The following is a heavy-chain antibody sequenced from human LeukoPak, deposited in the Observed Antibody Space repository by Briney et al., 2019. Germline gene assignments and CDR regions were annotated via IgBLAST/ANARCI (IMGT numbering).Heavy chain of an antibody. Sequence: SVKVSCKASGGTFSSYAISWVRQAPGQGLEWMGGIIPIFGTANYAQKFQGRVTITTDESTSTAYMELSSLRSEDTAVYYCAREMIAARDDAFDIWGQGTMATVSS. V-gene: IGHV1-69*05. CDR2: IIPIFGTA. CDR3: AREMIAARDDAFDI. CDR1: GGTFSSYA. J-gene: IGHJ3*02. D-gene: IGHD6-25*01.